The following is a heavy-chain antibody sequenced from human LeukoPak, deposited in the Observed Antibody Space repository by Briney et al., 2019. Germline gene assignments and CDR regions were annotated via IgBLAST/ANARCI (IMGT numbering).Heavy chain of an antibody. V-gene: IGHV3-7*01. CDR3: WRRDY. Sequence: GESLRLSCAASGFTFSNYWMTWVRQAPGKVLEWVANMNQDGREKYYVDSMKGRFTTSRDNAKNSLYLQMNTLKAEDTAVYHCWRRDYWGQGTLVTVSS. J-gene: IGHJ4*02. CDR2: MNQDGREK. CDR1: GFTFSNYW.